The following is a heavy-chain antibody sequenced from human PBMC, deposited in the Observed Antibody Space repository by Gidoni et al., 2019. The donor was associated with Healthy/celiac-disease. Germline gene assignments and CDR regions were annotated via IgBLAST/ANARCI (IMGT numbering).Heavy chain of an antibody. J-gene: IGHJ6*02. V-gene: IGHV3-21*01. CDR2: ISSSSSYI. Sequence: EVQLVESGGGLVKPGGSLSLSCAASGFTFSSYSMNWVRQAPGKGLEWVSSISSSSSYIYYADSVKGRFTISRDNAKNSLYLQMNSLRAEDTAVYYCARVMDSGSYYYYYGMDVWGQGTTVTVSS. CDR3: ARVMDSGSYYYYYGMDV. D-gene: IGHD1-26*01. CDR1: GFTFSSYS.